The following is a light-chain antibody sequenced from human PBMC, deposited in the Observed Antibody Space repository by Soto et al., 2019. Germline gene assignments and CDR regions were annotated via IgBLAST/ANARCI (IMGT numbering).Light chain of an antibody. Sequence: QSVLTQPPSASGSPGQSVTISCTGTSSDVGGYNYVSWYQQHPGKAPKLMIYEISKRPSGVPDRFSGYKSGNTASLTVSGLQAEDEADYYCSSYAGSNNYVFGTETKLTVL. V-gene: IGLV2-8*01. CDR2: EIS. CDR1: SSDVGGYNY. J-gene: IGLJ1*01. CDR3: SSYAGSNNYV.